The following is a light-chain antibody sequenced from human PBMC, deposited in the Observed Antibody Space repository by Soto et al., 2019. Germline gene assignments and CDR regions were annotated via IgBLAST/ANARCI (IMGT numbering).Light chain of an antibody. V-gene: IGKV3-15*01. J-gene: IGKJ4*01. CDR3: QQYNNWPLT. Sequence: SVSPGEGATLSCRASQSVSTNLAWYQQKPGQAPRLLMYAASTRATGIPARFSGSGSGTEFILTISSLQSEDFAVYYCQQYNNWPLTFGGGTKVEIK. CDR2: AAS. CDR1: QSVSTN.